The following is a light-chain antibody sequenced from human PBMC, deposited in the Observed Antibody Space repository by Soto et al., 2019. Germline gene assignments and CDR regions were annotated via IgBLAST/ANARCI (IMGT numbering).Light chain of an antibody. CDR2: LNSDGSH. Sequence: QLVLTQSPSASASLGASVKLTCTLSSGHSSYSIAWHQQQQEKGPRYLMKLNSDGSHSKGGGIPDRFSGSSSGAERSLTISSLQSEDEADFYCQTWGTGIPWVFGGGTKLTVL. CDR3: QTWGTGIPWV. V-gene: IGLV4-69*01. J-gene: IGLJ3*02. CDR1: SGHSSYS.